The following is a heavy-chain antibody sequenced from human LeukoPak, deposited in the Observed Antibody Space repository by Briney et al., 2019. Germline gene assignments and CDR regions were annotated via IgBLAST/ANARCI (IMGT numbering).Heavy chain of an antibody. J-gene: IGHJ4*02. Sequence: PSETLSLTCTVCGCSFSNSLYYWSWIRQPPGKGLDWIGYIYYSGSTNYNPSLKSRVTISIDTSRNQFSLRLNSMTAADTAVYYCARVLRAASWRSYDYWGQGSLVTVSS. CDR1: GCSFSNSLYY. V-gene: IGHV4-61*01. CDR3: ARVLRAASWRSYDY. D-gene: IGHD5-18*01. CDR2: IYYSGST.